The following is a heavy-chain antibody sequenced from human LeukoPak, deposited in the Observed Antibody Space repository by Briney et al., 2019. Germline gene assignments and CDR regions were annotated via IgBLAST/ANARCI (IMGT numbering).Heavy chain of an antibody. Sequence: SGGSLRLSCAASGFTFSNYVMGWVRQAPGKGLEWVSAISGSGGSTYYADSVKGRFTISRDNSKNTLYLQMNSLRAEDTAVYYCAKELDSSGYFDFWGQGTLVTVSS. CDR1: GFTFSNYV. CDR2: ISGSGGST. CDR3: AKELDSSGYFDF. V-gene: IGHV3-23*01. D-gene: IGHD3-22*01. J-gene: IGHJ4*02.